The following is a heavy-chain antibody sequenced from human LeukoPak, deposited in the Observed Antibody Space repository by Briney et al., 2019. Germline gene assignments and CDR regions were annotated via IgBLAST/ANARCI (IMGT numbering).Heavy chain of an antibody. Sequence: SETLSLTCAVYGGSFSGYYWSWIRQPPGKGLEWIGEINHSGSTNYNPSLKSRVTISVDTSKNQFSLKLSSVTAADTAVYYCARARTYYYGSGLLYWGQGTLVTVSS. CDR3: ARARTYYYGSGLLY. CDR1: GGSFSGYY. V-gene: IGHV4-34*01. CDR2: INHSGST. D-gene: IGHD3-10*01. J-gene: IGHJ4*02.